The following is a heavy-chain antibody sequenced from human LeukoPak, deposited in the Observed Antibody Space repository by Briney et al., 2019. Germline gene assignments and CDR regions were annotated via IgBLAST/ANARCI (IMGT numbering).Heavy chain of an antibody. CDR3: ARLRANYFDY. CDR2: IYYSGST. V-gene: IGHV4-59*01. Sequence: SETLSLTCAVYGGSFSGYYWSWIRQPPGKGLEWIGYIYYSGSTNYNPSLKSRVTISVDTSKTQFSLKLNSVTAADTAVYYCARLRANYFDYWGQGTLVTVSS. CDR1: GGSFSGYY. D-gene: IGHD3-16*01. J-gene: IGHJ4*02.